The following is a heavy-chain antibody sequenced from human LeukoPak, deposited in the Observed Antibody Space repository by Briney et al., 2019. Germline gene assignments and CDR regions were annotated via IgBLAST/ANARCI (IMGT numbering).Heavy chain of an antibody. D-gene: IGHD1-26*01. V-gene: IGHV3-48*03. Sequence: PGGSLRLSCAASGFIFRSYEMNWVRQAPGKGLEWVSYISSSGSTIYYADSVKGRFTLSRDNAKNSLYLQMNSLRAKDTAVYYCARTGGSYPYYFEYWGQGTLVTVSS. CDR3: ARTGGSYPYYFEY. J-gene: IGHJ4*02. CDR1: GFIFRSYE. CDR2: ISSSGSTI.